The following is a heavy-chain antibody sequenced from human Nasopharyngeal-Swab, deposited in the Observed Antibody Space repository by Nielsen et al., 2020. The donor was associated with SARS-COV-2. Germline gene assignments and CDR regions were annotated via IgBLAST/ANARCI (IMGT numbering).Heavy chain of an antibody. CDR1: GFTFSNYE. D-gene: IGHD6-13*01. CDR3: AREEGSSWHYFDY. V-gene: IGHV3-21*01. J-gene: IGHJ4*02. CDR2: ISSSSSYI. Sequence: GGSLRLSCAASGFTFSNYEMNWVRQAPGKGLEWVSSISSSSSYIYYADSVKGRFTISRDNAKNSLYLQMNSLRAEDTAVYYCAREEGSSWHYFDYWGQGTLVTVSS.